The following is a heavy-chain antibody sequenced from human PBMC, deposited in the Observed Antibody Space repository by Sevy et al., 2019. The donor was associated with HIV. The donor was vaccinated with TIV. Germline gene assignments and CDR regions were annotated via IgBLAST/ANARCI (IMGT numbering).Heavy chain of an antibody. CDR2: INHSGST. CDR1: GGSFSGYY. D-gene: IGHD6-13*01. J-gene: IGHJ4*02. CDR3: ARDRNLVAAAGSNRGIFDY. V-gene: IGHV4-34*01. Sequence: SETLSLTCAVYGGSFSGYYWSWIRQPPGKGLERIGEINHSGSTNYNPSLKSRVTISVDTSKNQFSLKLSSVTAADTAVYYCARDRNLVAAAGSNRGIFDYWGQGTLVTVSS.